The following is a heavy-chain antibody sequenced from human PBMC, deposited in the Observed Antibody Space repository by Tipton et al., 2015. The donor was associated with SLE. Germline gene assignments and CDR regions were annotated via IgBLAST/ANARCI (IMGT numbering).Heavy chain of an antibody. Sequence: TLSLTCSVSGVSISTSRYYWGWIRQSPGQGLEWVGSLYAGGSTYFHPSLKSRASISADASKNHFSLKLNSVTAADTAVYYCARQHDTSGYYYIWGQGTLVTVSS. CDR1: GVSISTSRYY. CDR3: ARQHDTSGYYYI. J-gene: IGHJ4*02. V-gene: IGHV4-39*01. D-gene: IGHD3-22*01. CDR2: LYAGGST.